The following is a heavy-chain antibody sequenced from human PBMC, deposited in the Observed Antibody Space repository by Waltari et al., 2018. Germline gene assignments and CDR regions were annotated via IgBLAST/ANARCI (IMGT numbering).Heavy chain of an antibody. CDR3: ARGGIAGAGDH. CDR2: ISSGGSTV. CDR1: GFRFTTFS. J-gene: IGHJ4*02. Sequence: EVQLLESGGGLVQPGGSLRLSCAASGFRFTTFSMTWVRQAPGKGLEWVSDISSGGSTVYYADSVRGRFTVSRDSAQNSLFLHMDSLRVEDTAVYFCARGGIAGAGDHWGQGTLVTVSP. V-gene: IGHV3-48*01. D-gene: IGHD6-13*01.